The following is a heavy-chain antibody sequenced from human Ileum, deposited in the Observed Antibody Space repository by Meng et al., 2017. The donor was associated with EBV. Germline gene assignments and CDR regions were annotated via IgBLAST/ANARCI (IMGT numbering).Heavy chain of an antibody. J-gene: IGHJ5*02. D-gene: IGHD5-18*01. Sequence: QVPLQESGPGSVHPSGTLTLTCAVSGGSISSSNWWGWVRQPPGKGLEWIGEIYHSGSTNYNPSLRSRVTISVDKSKNQFSLKLNSVTAADTAVYYCARVGWGDTAMASGWFDPWGQGTLVTVSS. CDR2: IYHSGST. CDR1: GGSISSSNW. CDR3: ARVGWGDTAMASGWFDP. V-gene: IGHV4-4*02.